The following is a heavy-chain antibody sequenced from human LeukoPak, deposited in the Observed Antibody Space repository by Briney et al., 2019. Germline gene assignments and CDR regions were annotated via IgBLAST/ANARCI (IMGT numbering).Heavy chain of an antibody. Sequence: PGGSLRLSCAASGFTVSSNHMSWVRQAPGKGLEWVSVIYSGGSTYYADSVKGRFTISRDNSKNTLYLQMNSLRAEDTAVYYCARFTDTKGFDYWGQGTLVTVSS. CDR2: IYSGGST. CDR1: GFTVSSNH. D-gene: IGHD5-18*01. CDR3: ARFTDTKGFDY. J-gene: IGHJ4*02. V-gene: IGHV3-53*01.